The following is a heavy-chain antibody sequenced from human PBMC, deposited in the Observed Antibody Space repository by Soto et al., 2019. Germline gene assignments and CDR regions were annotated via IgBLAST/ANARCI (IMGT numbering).Heavy chain of an antibody. J-gene: IGHJ6*02. Sequence: PSETLSLTCAVSGGSISSGGYSWSWIRQPPGKGLEWIGYIYHSGSTYYNPSLKSRVTISVDRSKNQFSLKLGSVTAADTAVYYCARDLQKWAGGYYYYGMDVWGQGTTVTVSS. CDR3: ARDLQKWAGGYYYYGMDV. D-gene: IGHD2-8*02. CDR2: IYHSGST. V-gene: IGHV4-30-2*01. CDR1: GGSISSGGYS.